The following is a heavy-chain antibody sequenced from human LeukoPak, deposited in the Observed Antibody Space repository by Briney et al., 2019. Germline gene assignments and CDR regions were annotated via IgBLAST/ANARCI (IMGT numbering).Heavy chain of an antibody. V-gene: IGHV3-23*01. Sequence: HPGGSLRLSCAASGFTFSSYAMSWVRQAPGKGLEWVSAISGSGGSTYYADSVKGRFTISRDNSKNTLYLQMNSLRAEDTAAYYCARDLSRLFIYDAFDIWGQGTLVTVSS. D-gene: IGHD4/OR15-4a*01. CDR2: ISGSGGST. CDR3: ARDLSRLFIYDAFDI. CDR1: GFTFSSYA. J-gene: IGHJ3*02.